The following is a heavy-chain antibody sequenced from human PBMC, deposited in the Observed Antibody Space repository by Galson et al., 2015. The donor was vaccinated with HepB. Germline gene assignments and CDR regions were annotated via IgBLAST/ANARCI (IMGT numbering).Heavy chain of an antibody. CDR2: IVPVLDVA. J-gene: IGHJ6*02. CDR3: ARARDAGTYLYYYYGMDV. D-gene: IGHD1-26*01. CDR1: GGTFGSYA. V-gene: IGHV1-69*04. Sequence: CKASGGTFGSYAISWVRQAPGQGLEWMGRIVPVLDVANYARSFQGRVTITADKSTNTAYMELSRLRSEDTAVYYCARARDAGTYLYYYYGMDVWGQGTTVTVSS.